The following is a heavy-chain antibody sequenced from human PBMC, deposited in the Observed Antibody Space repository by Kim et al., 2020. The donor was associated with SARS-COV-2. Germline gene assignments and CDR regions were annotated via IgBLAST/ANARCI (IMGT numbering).Heavy chain of an antibody. D-gene: IGHD1-26*01. CDR2: INPNSGGT. V-gene: IGHV1-2*06. Sequence: ASVKVSCKASGYTFTGYYMHWVRQAPGQGLEWMGRINPNSGGTNYAQKFQGRVTMTRDTSISTAYMELSRLRSDDTAVYYCARTPQEGWELLSYYYYGMDVWGQGTTVTVSS. CDR3: ARTPQEGWELLSYYYYGMDV. J-gene: IGHJ6*02. CDR1: GYTFTGYY.